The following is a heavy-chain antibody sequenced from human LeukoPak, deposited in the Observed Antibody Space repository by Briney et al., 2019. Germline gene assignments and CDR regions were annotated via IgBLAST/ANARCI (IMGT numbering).Heavy chain of an antibody. J-gene: IGHJ4*02. CDR3: AADPNYGDYAGY. D-gene: IGHD4-17*01. CDR1: GFTFTSSA. Sequence: SVKVSCKASGFTFTSSAMQWVRQARGQRLEWIGWIVVGSGKTNYAQKFQERVTITRDMSTSTAYMELSSLRSEDTAVYYCAADPNYGDYAGYWGQGTLVTVSS. V-gene: IGHV1-58*02. CDR2: IVVGSGKT.